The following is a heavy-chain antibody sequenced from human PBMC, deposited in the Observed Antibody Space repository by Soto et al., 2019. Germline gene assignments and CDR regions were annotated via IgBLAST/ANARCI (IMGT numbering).Heavy chain of an antibody. V-gene: IGHV4-59*01. CDR1: GGSISGYY. J-gene: IGHJ4*02. D-gene: IGHD3-9*01. Sequence: SETLSFTCTVSGGSISGYYWSWIRQPPGKGLEWIGYIYYSGSTNYNPSLKSRVTISVDTSKNQFSLKLSSVTAADTAVYYCTRRGVLTGYHDYWGQGTLVTVSS. CDR2: IYYSGST. CDR3: TRRGVLTGYHDY.